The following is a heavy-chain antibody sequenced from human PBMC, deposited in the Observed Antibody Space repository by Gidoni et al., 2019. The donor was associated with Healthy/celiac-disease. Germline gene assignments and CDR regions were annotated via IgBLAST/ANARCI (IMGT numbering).Heavy chain of an antibody. CDR3: ARDLEDSSGYYWGGGFDY. V-gene: IGHV3-48*01. Sequence: EVQLVESGGGLVQPGGSLRLSCAASGFTFSSYSMNWVRQAPGKGLEWVSYISSSSSTIYYADSVKGRFTISRDNAKNSLYLQMNSLRAEDTAVYYCARDLEDSSGYYWGGGFDYWGQGTLVTVSS. CDR2: ISSSSSTI. J-gene: IGHJ4*02. CDR1: GFTFSSYS. D-gene: IGHD3-22*01.